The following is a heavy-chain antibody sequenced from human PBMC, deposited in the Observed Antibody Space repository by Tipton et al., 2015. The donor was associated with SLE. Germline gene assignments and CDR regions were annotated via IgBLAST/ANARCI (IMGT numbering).Heavy chain of an antibody. CDR3: AASLGQQLRY. J-gene: IGHJ4*02. Sequence: RSLRLSCAASGFTFSIYAMHWVRQAPGKGLEWVAVISYDGTNKYYADSVKGRFTISRDNSKNTLYLQMNSLRAEDTAVYYCAASLGQQLRYWGQGTLVTVSS. V-gene: IGHV3-30*04. CDR1: GFTFSIYA. D-gene: IGHD6-13*01. CDR2: ISYDGTNK.